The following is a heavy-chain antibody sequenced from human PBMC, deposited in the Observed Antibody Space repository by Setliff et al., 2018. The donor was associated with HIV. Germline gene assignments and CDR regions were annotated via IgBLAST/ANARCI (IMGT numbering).Heavy chain of an antibody. CDR3: ARGADYRDV. V-gene: IGHV5-51*01. D-gene: IGHD4-17*01. CDR2: IYPGDSDT. J-gene: IGHJ4*02. CDR1: GYSFSSYW. Sequence: GESLKISCKGSGYSFSSYWIGWVRQMPGKGLEWMGIIYPGDSDTRYSPSFQGQVTISVDKSLRTAYLQWSSLKTSDTAFYFCARGADYRDVWGQGTLVTVSS.